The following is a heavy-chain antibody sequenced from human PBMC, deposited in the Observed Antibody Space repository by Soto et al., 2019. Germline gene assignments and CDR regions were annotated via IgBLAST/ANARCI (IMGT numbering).Heavy chain of an antibody. CDR3: ARHYTSGCRI. V-gene: IGHV4-39*01. CDR1: GCSTSRRSSR. Sequence: ETSSLKRSRSGCSTSRRSSRVAWLRKYPGKGLEWIGSIYYSGSTYYNPSLRSRVNISVDTSKNQFSLKLSSVTAADTAVGDRARHYTSGCRIW. D-gene: IGHD6-19*01. J-gene: IGHJ3*02. CDR2: IYYSGST.